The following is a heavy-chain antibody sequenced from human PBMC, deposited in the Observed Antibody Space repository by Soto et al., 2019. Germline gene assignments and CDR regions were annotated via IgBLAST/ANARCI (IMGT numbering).Heavy chain of an antibody. Sequence: EVRLLESGGGLVQPGGSLRLSCAASGFTVSTSDMNWVRQAPGKGLEWVSGSSNGGGAASYADSVRGRFTLSGDNSNNRLYLQMNSLRVEDTAMYHCVKGVFGEGWPDWGQGTLVTVSS. CDR3: VKGVFGEGWPD. J-gene: IGHJ4*02. D-gene: IGHD3-3*01. V-gene: IGHV3-23*01. CDR1: GFTVSTSD. CDR2: SSNGGGAA.